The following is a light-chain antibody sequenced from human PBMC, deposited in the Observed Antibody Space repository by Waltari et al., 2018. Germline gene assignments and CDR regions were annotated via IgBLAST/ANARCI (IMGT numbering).Light chain of an antibody. Sequence: DIVMTQSPLSLPVTPGEPASISCRSSQSLLHSNGYKYLVWDVQKPGQSPQLLIYLGSNRASGVPDRFSGSGSGTDFTLKISRVEAEDVGVYYCMQALQTPRTFGQGTKLEIK. CDR3: MQALQTPRT. J-gene: IGKJ2*02. V-gene: IGKV2-28*01. CDR2: LGS. CDR1: QSLLHSNGYKY.